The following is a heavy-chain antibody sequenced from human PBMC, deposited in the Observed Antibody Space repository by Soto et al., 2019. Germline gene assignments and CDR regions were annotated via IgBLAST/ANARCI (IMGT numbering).Heavy chain of an antibody. CDR1: GGSFSGYY. V-gene: IGHV4-34*01. D-gene: IGHD3-3*01. CDR3: ARGSARARVFGVVMGATWFDP. Sequence: PSETLSLTCAVYGGSFSGYYWSWIRQPPGKGLEWIGEINHSGSTNYNPSLKSRVTISVDMSKNQFSLKLSSVTAADTAVYYCARGSARARVFGVVMGATWFDPWGQGTLVTVSS. J-gene: IGHJ5*02. CDR2: INHSGST.